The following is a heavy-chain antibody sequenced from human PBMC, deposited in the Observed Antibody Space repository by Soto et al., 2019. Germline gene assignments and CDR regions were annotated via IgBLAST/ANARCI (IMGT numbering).Heavy chain of an antibody. Sequence: QVQLQESGPRLVKPSETLSLTCNVSGGAMFSHYWGWVRQPPGKGLEWIGYIYYSGTTKYSPSLRSRVTISVDMSKDQFSLKLNSVTAADTAVYYCARGHGYGGSTFDIWGQGSMVTVSS. J-gene: IGHJ3*02. D-gene: IGHD1-26*01. CDR3: ARGHGYGGSTFDI. V-gene: IGHV4-59*11. CDR2: IYYSGTT. CDR1: GGAMFSHY.